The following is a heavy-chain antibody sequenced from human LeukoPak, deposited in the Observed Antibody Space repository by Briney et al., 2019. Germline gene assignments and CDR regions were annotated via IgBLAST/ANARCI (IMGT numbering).Heavy chain of an antibody. V-gene: IGHV1-2*02. CDR3: ARVKGRDSSVHFDY. J-gene: IGHJ4*02. CDR2: INPNSGGT. Sequence: ASVKVSCKASGYTFTGYYMHWVRQAPGQGLEWMGWINPNSGGTNYAQKFQGRVTMTRDTSISTAYMELGRLRSDDTAVYYCARVKGRDSSVHFDYWGQGTLVTVSS. D-gene: IGHD3-22*01. CDR1: GYTFTGYY.